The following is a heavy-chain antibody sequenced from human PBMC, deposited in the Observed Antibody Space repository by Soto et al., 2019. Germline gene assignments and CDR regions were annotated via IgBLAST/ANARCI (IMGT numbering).Heavy chain of an antibody. CDR1: GYTFTGYY. CDR3: ARALAYGYSGYDYWPHAFDI. CDR2: INPNSGGT. D-gene: IGHD5-12*01. Sequence: ASVKVSCKASGYTFTGYYMHWVRQAPGQGLEWMGWINPNSGGTNYAQKFQGWVTMTRDTSISTAYMELSRLRSDDTAVYYCARALAYGYSGYDYWPHAFDIWGQGTMVTVS. V-gene: IGHV1-2*04. J-gene: IGHJ3*02.